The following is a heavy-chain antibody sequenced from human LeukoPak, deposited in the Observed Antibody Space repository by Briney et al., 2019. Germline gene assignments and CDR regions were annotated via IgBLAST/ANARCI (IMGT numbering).Heavy chain of an antibody. CDR2: ISTSGGMT. CDR1: GFTFSGYA. J-gene: IGHJ4*02. Sequence: GGSLRLSCVVSGFTFSGYAMTWVRQPPGKGLEWVSGISTSGGMTYYADSVKGRFTISRDNSKNTLYLQMDNLRAEDTAVYYCAKSTRLVGDIRGNDYWGQGTLVTVSS. D-gene: IGHD1-26*01. V-gene: IGHV3-23*01. CDR3: AKSTRLVGDIRGNDY.